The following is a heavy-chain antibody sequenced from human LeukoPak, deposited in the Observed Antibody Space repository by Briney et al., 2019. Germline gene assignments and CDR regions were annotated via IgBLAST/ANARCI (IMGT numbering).Heavy chain of an antibody. J-gene: IGHJ3*02. V-gene: IGHV4-61*05. CDR2: IYYSGST. Sequence: SETLSLTCTVSGGSISSSSYYWGWIRQPPGKGLEWIGYIYYSGSTNYNPSLKSRVTISIDTSKNQFSLKLSSVTAADTAVYYCARHFHPQWSFDIWGQGTMVTVPS. CDR1: GGSISSSSYY. CDR3: ARHFHPQWSFDI. D-gene: IGHD2-15*01.